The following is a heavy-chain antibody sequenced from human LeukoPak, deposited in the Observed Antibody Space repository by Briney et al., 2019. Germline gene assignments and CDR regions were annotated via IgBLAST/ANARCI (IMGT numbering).Heavy chain of an antibody. CDR2: SNAGNGNT. D-gene: IGHD3-22*01. V-gene: IGHV1-3*01. CDR3: ARVYYYDSSGYHLGVDY. Sequence: ASVKVSCTASGYSFTTYAMHWVRQAPGQRLEWMGWSNAGNGNTGYSQKFQGRVTITRDTSASTVYMELSSLRSEDTAVYYCARVYYYDSSGYHLGVDYWGQGTLVTFSS. J-gene: IGHJ4*02. CDR1: GYSFTTYA.